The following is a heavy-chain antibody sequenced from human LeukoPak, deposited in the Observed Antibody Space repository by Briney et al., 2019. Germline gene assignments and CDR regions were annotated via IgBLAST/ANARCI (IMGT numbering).Heavy chain of an antibody. V-gene: IGHV3-15*01. J-gene: IGHJ4*02. Sequence: GGSLRLSCVASGFTVSNAWMSWVRQAPGKGLEWIGRIKSKTDGGTTDYAAPVKGRFTLSRDASKNTLYLQMNSLKTDDTAVYYCTTAPSYADYWGQGTLVTVSS. CDR3: TTAPSYADY. CDR1: GFTVSNAW. CDR2: IKSKTDGGTT. D-gene: IGHD3-10*01.